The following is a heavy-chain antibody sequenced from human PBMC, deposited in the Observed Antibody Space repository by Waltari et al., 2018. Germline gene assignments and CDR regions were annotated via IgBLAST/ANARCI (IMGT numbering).Heavy chain of an antibody. Sequence: EVELVESGGGLVQRGGSLRLSCAGYGSTFRSTWMGWVRQAPGKGLEWVANIKQDGSEKYYVDSVKGRFTISRDNAKNSVYLQMNSLRAEDTAVYYCARSESGPDYWGQGTLVIVSS. CDR1: GSTFRSTW. CDR2: IKQDGSEK. J-gene: IGHJ4*02. D-gene: IGHD5-12*01. CDR3: ARSESGPDY. V-gene: IGHV3-7*03.